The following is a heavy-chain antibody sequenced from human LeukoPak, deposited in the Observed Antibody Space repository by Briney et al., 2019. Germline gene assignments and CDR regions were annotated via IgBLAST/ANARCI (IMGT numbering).Heavy chain of an antibody. J-gene: IGHJ4*02. Sequence: SETLSLTCTVSGGSISSYYWSWIRQPAGKGLEWIGRIYTSGSTNYNPSLKSRVTMSVDTSNNQFSLRLTSVTAADTAVYFCARNGDYSADYWGQGALVTVSS. D-gene: IGHD4-17*01. CDR2: IYTSGST. V-gene: IGHV4-4*07. CDR3: ARNGDYSADY. CDR1: GGSISSYY.